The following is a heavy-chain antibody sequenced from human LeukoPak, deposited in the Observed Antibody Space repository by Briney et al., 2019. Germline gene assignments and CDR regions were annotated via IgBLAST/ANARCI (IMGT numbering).Heavy chain of an antibody. CDR3: ARGQYSSGWYEEDDYYYGMDV. CDR1: GFTFSSYE. J-gene: IGHJ6*04. V-gene: IGHV3-48*03. Sequence: PGGSLRLSCAASGFTFSSYEMNWVRQAPGKGLEWASYISSSGSTIYYADSVKGRFTISRDNAKNSLYLQVNSLRAEDTAVYYCARGQYSSGWYEEDDYYYGMDVWGKGTTVTVSS. CDR2: ISSSGSTI. D-gene: IGHD6-19*01.